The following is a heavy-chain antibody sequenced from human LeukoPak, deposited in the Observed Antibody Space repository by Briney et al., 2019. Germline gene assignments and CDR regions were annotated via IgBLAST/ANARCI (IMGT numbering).Heavy chain of an antibody. CDR1: GGSISSYY. Sequence: SETLSLTCTVSGGSISSYYWSWIRQPPGKGLEGIGYIYYSGSTNYNPSLKSRVTISVDTSKNQFSLKLSSVTAADTAVYYCARDLDDSSGYYWGYWGQGTLVTVSS. V-gene: IGHV4-59*12. J-gene: IGHJ4*02. CDR3: ARDLDDSSGYYWGY. D-gene: IGHD3-22*01. CDR2: IYYSGST.